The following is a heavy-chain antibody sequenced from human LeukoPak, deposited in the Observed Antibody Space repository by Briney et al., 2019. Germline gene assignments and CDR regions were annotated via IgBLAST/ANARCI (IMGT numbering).Heavy chain of an antibody. D-gene: IGHD3-22*01. V-gene: IGHV3-53*01. Sequence: GGSLRLSCAASGFTVSSNYMSWVSQAPGKGLEWVSVIYSGGSPDYADSAKGRFTISSDNSKNTLYLQMNSLRVEDTAVYYCARDGADNSGYYFGSLWGQGTMVTVSS. CDR1: GFTVSSNY. CDR2: IYSGGSP. J-gene: IGHJ3*01. CDR3: ARDGADNSGYYFGSL.